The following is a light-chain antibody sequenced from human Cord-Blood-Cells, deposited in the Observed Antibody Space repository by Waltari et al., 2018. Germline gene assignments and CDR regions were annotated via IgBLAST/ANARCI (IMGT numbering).Light chain of an antibody. CDR3: QQYKSYPYT. Sequence: IQMTQSPSSLSASVGDTVTITCRASQDINSYLNWYQQKPGKAPKLLISDVGNLASGVPSRFSGSGSGTEFTLTISSLQPEDFATYFCQQYKSYPYTFGPGTTVEIK. CDR1: QDINSY. CDR2: DVG. J-gene: IGKJ3*01. V-gene: IGKV1-13*02.